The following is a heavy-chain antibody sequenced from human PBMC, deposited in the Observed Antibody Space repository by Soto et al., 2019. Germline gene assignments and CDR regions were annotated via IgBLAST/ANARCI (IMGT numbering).Heavy chain of an antibody. J-gene: IGHJ4*02. CDR1: GFTFSSYW. D-gene: IGHD6-13*01. CDR3: ATSAAAPGNY. V-gene: IGHV3-7*01. Sequence: EVHLVESGGGLVQPGGSLRLSCAASGFTFSSYWMSWVRQAPGKGLEWVANIKQDGSDKYYVDSVKGRFTISRDNAKNSLYPQINSLRAEDTAVYYCATSAAAPGNYWGQGTLVTVSS. CDR2: IKQDGSDK.